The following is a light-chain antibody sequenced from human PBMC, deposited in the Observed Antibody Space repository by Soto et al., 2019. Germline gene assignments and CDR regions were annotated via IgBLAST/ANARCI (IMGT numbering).Light chain of an antibody. CDR2: STN. CDR1: SGSVSTSYY. J-gene: IGLJ2*01. Sequence: QAVVTQEPSFSLSPGGTVPLTCGLSSGSVSTSYYPSWYQQTPGQAPRTLIYSTNTRSSGVPDRFSGSILGNKAALTITGAQADDESDYYCVLYMGSGALFGGGTKLTVL. V-gene: IGLV8-61*01. CDR3: VLYMGSGAL.